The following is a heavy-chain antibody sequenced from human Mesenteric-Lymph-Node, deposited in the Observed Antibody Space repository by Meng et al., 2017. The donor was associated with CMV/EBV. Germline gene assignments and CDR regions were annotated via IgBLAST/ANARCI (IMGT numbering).Heavy chain of an antibody. Sequence: GESLKISCAASGFTFSVYWMTWVRQAPGKGLEWVGRIKSKTDGGTTDYAAPVKGRFTISRDDSKNTLYLQMNSLKTEDTAVYYCAKGHYGGKKGYYFDYWGQGTLVTVSS. J-gene: IGHJ4*02. D-gene: IGHD4-23*01. CDR1: GFTFSVYW. CDR2: IKSKTDGGTT. V-gene: IGHV3-15*01. CDR3: AKGHYGGKKGYYFDY.